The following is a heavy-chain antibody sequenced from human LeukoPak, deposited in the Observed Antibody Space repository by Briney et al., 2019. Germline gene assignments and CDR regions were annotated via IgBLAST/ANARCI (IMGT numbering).Heavy chain of an antibody. CDR1: GFTFSDHY. D-gene: IGHD3-16*01. CDR3: ARGVWAGSSLGVCDY. CDR2: IRNKANRYTT. V-gene: IGHV3-72*01. J-gene: IGHJ4*02. Sequence: PGGSLRLSCAASGFTFSDHYMDWVRQAPGKGLEWVGRIRNKANRYTTEYAASVKGRFTISGDESKNSLFLQMNSLRAEDTAVYYCARGVWAGSSLGVCDYWGQGTLVTVSS.